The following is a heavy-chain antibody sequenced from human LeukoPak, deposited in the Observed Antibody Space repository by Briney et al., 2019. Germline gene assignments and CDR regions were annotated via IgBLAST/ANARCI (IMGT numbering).Heavy chain of an antibody. J-gene: IGHJ3*02. Sequence: GSLRLSCTASGFTFSSYAIHWVRQAPGKGLEWVTLISYEGSSKYYADSVRGRFIISRDNSKNTLFLQMNSLRTEDTAVYYCAREISTSSSWYGDDAFDIWGQGTMVTVSS. V-gene: IGHV3-30-3*01. CDR1: GFTFSSYA. CDR3: AREISTSSSWYGDDAFDI. D-gene: IGHD6-13*01. CDR2: ISYEGSSK.